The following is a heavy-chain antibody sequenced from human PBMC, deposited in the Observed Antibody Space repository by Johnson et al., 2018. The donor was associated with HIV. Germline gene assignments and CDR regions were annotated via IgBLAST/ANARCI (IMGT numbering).Heavy chain of an antibody. Sequence: EVQLVESGGGVVQPGRSLRLSCAASGFTFSSYWMSWVRQAPGKGLEWVANIKEDGSEKYYVDSVKGRLTISRDNAKNSLYLQMNSLRAEDTAVYYCAREYEAFDIWGQGTMVTVSS. V-gene: IGHV3-7*01. CDR3: AREYEAFDI. CDR2: IKEDGSEK. J-gene: IGHJ3*02. CDR1: GFTFSSYW.